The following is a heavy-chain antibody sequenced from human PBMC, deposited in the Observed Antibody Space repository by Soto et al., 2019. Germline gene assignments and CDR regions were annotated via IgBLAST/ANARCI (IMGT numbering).Heavy chain of an antibody. Sequence: QVQFVQSGAEVKKPGASVKVSGKASGYIFTNYAIHWVRQALGQSLEWMGWINAGNGNTKYSQNFQVRVTISRDTASSTAYMELSSVRSEDTAVYFGASRTVVGTATPCDWYFALWGRGTLVTVSS. CDR3: ASRTVVGTATPCDWYFAL. CDR1: GYIFTNYA. V-gene: IGHV1-3*01. D-gene: IGHD2-15*01. J-gene: IGHJ2*01. CDR2: INAGNGNT.